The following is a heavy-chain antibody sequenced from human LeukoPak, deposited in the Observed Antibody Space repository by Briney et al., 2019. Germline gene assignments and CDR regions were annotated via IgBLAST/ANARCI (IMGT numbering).Heavy chain of an antibody. V-gene: IGHV1-8*01. J-gene: IGHJ6*03. Sequence: ASVKVSCKASGYTFTSYDINWVRQATGQGLEWMGWMSPNSGNTGYAQKFQGRVTMTRNTSISTAYMELSSLRSEDTAVYYCARSLSYYYYMDVWGKGTTVTVSS. CDR1: GYTFTSYD. CDR3: ARSLSYYYYMDV. D-gene: IGHD2-8*01. CDR2: MSPNSGNT.